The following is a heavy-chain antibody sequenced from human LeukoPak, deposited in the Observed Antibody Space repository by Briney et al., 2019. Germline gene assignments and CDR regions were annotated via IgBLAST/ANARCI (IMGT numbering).Heavy chain of an antibody. J-gene: IGHJ4*02. CDR2: ISWNSGSI. Sequence: PGGSLRLSCAASGFTFDDYAMHWVRQAPGKGLEWVSGISWNSGSIGYADSVKGRFTISRDNAKNSLYLQMNSLRAEDTALYYCVNFDYWGQGTLVTVSS. CDR1: GFTFDDYA. V-gene: IGHV3-9*01. CDR3: VNFDY.